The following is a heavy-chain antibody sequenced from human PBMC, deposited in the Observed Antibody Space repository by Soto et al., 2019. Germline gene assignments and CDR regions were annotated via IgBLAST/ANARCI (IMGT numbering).Heavy chain of an antibody. V-gene: IGHV3-30*18. J-gene: IGHJ4*02. CDR1: GIAFGSYG. D-gene: IGHD3-10*01. Sequence: QVQLVESGSGVVQPGRSLRLSCAASGIAFGSYGMHWVRQAPGKGLEWVAGISYDGSHQYYVDSVKGRFTISRDSPKNAIYLQMNSLRPEDKDVYYFEKDRSGAIMMVRGVLEYWGQGTLVTVSS. CDR3: EKDRSGAIMMVRGVLEY. CDR2: ISYDGSHQ.